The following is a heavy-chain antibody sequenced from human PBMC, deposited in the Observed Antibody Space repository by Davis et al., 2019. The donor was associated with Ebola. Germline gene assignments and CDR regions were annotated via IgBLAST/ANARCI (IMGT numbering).Heavy chain of an antibody. CDR2: IYYTGTA. Sequence: PSETLSLTCSVSGGSIISGGYYWTWIRQHPGKGLEWLAFIYYTGTAHHNPSLKSRLSISVDTSTNQFSLNLSSVTAADTAFYFCARLGVAAPGAKEIWGQGTLVSVSS. CDR3: ARLGVAAPGAKEI. CDR1: GGSIISGGYY. J-gene: IGHJ4*02. D-gene: IGHD6-13*01. V-gene: IGHV4-31*03.